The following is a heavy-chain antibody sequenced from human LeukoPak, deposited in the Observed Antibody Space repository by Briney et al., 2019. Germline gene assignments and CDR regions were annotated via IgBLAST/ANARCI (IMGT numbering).Heavy chain of an antibody. D-gene: IGHD3-9*01. V-gene: IGHV4-39*01. CDR3: AKSSDYTTLTGFNWFDP. CDR1: GGSISSSSYF. CDR2: LSYSGST. J-gene: IGHJ5*02. Sequence: SETLSLTCAVSGGSISSSSYFWGWIRQPPGKGLEWIGSLSYSGSTYYNPSLKGRVTISVDSSKIQFSLKLSSVTAADTAIYFCAKSSDYTTLTGFNWFDPWGQGTLVTVSS.